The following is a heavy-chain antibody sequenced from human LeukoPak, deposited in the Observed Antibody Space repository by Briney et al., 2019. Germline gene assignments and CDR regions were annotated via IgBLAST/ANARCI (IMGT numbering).Heavy chain of an antibody. Sequence: GGSLRLSCAASGFTFDDYAMPWVQQAPGKGLEWVSGISWNSGSIGYADSVKGRFTISRGNAKNSLYLQMNSLRAEDTALYHCAKVPVGATAKSGAFDIWGQGTMVTVSS. D-gene: IGHD1-26*01. J-gene: IGHJ3*02. V-gene: IGHV3-9*01. CDR3: AKVPVGATAKSGAFDI. CDR1: GFTFDDYA. CDR2: ISWNSGSI.